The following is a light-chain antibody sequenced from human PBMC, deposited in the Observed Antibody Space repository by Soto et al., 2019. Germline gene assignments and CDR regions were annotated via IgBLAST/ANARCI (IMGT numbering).Light chain of an antibody. Sequence: DIELTQSPSSLSASVGDRVTITCRASQSISTFLNWYQHKRGKAPKLLIHGASSLQSGVPFRFTGSGSGTDFSLTISGLQPEDSATYYCQQSYSTLLSFCGGTKVEI. CDR1: QSISTF. J-gene: IGKJ4*01. V-gene: IGKV1-39*01. CDR2: GAS. CDR3: QQSYSTLLS.